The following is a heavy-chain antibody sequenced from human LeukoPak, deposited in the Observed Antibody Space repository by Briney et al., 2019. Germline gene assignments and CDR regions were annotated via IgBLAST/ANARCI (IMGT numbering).Heavy chain of an antibody. CDR2: IYYSGST. V-gene: IGHV4-59*01. Sequence: SETLSLTCTVSGGSISSYYWSWIRQPPGKGLEWIGYIYYSGSTNYNPSLKSRVTISVGTSKNQFSLKLSSVTAADTAVYYCARASSGYYRYFDYWGQGTLVTVSS. J-gene: IGHJ4*02. CDR1: GGSISSYY. CDR3: ARASSGYYRYFDY. D-gene: IGHD3-22*01.